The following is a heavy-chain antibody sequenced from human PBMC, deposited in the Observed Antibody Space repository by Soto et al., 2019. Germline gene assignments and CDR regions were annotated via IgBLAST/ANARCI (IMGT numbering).Heavy chain of an antibody. Sequence: QVQLVQSGAEVKKPGASVKVSCKVSGYTLTELSMHWVRQAPGKGLEWMGGFDPEDGETIYAQKFQGRVTMTEDTSTDTAYTELSSLRSEDTAVYYCATVYRLPGIAAPNWFDPWGQGTLVTVSS. D-gene: IGHD6-13*01. CDR3: ATVYRLPGIAAPNWFDP. CDR2: FDPEDGET. J-gene: IGHJ5*02. V-gene: IGHV1-24*01. CDR1: GYTLTELS.